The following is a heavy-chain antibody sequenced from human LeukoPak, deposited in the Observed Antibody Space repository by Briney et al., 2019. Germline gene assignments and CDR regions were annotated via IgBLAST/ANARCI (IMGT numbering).Heavy chain of an antibody. CDR3: AKEKRAHGGNSHFDY. D-gene: IGHD4-23*01. CDR1: GFTFSSYG. Sequence: GRSLRLSCAASGFTFSSYGMHWVRQAPGKGLEWVAVISYDGSNKYYADSVKGRFTISRDNSKNTLYLQMNSLRAEDTAVYYCAKEKRAHGGNSHFDYWGQGTLVTVSS. CDR2: ISYDGSNK. J-gene: IGHJ4*02. V-gene: IGHV3-30*18.